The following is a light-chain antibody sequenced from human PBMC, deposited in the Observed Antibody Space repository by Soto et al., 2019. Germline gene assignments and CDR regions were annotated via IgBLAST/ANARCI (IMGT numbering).Light chain of an antibody. CDR2: DAS. J-gene: IGKJ4*01. V-gene: IGKV1-33*01. Sequence: DIPMTQSPSSLSASVGDRVNSTCRASQDTSNYLNWYQQKQGKAPKLKIHDASNLETGVPSRFSGNGSGTDFTVTISSLQPEDITTYYCQQYDNLPLTFGGGTNVEIK. CDR3: QQYDNLPLT. CDR1: QDTSNY.